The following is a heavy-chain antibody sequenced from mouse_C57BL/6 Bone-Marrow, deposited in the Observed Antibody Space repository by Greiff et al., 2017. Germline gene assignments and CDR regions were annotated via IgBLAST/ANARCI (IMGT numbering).Heavy chain of an antibody. D-gene: IGHD1-1*01. J-gene: IGHJ3*01. Sequence: EVHLVESGGGLVKPGGSLKLSCAASGFTFSDYGMHWVRQAPEKGLEWVAYISSGSSTIYYADTVKGRFTISRDNAKNTLFLQMTSLRSEDTAMYYCARPYLYGSRDWFAYWGQGTLVTVSA. V-gene: IGHV5-17*01. CDR3: ARPYLYGSRDWFAY. CDR1: GFTFSDYG. CDR2: ISSGSSTI.